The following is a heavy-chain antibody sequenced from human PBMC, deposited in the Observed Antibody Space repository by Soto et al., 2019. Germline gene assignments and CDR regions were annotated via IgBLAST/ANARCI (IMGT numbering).Heavy chain of an antibody. V-gene: IGHV1-2*02. Sequence: QVQLVQSGAEVKKPGASVKVSCKASGYTFIAYYIHWVRQAPGQGLEWMGWVNPNRGGTSYAQKFQDRVTMTRETSISTAYIELSRLSSDDTAVYYCAASDSITTTGDYWGQGTLVIVSS. CDR2: VNPNRGGT. J-gene: IGHJ4*02. CDR3: AASDSITTTGDY. CDR1: GYTFIAYY. D-gene: IGHD1-1*01.